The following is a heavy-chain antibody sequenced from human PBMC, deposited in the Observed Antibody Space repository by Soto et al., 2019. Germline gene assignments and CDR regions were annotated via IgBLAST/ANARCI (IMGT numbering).Heavy chain of an antibody. CDR2: INHSGST. J-gene: IGHJ6*02. Sequence: QVQLQQWGAGLLKPSETLSLTCAVYGGSFSGYYWSWIRQPPGKGLEWIGEINHSGSTNYNPSLKSRVTISVDTSKNQFSLKLSSVTAADTAVYYCARDKNARYYYYGMDVWGQGTTVTVSS. V-gene: IGHV4-34*01. CDR3: ARDKNARYYYYGMDV. CDR1: GGSFSGYY.